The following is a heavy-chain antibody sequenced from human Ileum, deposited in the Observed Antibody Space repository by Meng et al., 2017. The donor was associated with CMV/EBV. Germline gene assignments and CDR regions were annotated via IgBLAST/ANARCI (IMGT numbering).Heavy chain of an antibody. D-gene: IGHD3-10*01. V-gene: IGHV3-11*04. CDR1: GVNFNKYY. J-gene: IGHJ4*02. CDR2: ISADGTTR. Sequence: GESLKISCAASGVNFNKYYMTWVRQAPGKGLEWLSYISADGTTRYYAESVRGRFTISRDNAKNSLYLQMNSLRAEDTAVYYCARDTYYYDSGSYDDYWGQGTLVTVSS. CDR3: ARDTYYYDSGSYDDY.